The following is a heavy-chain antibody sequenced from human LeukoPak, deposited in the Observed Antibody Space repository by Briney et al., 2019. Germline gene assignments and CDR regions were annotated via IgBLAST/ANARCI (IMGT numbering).Heavy chain of an antibody. V-gene: IGHV1-18*01. CDR2: IRAYNGNT. Sequence: APVNVSYTASGYTFTSYGTSWGRQAPGQGLEWMGWIRAYNGNTNYAQKLQGRVTMTTDTSTSTAYMELRSLRSDDTAVYYCARVGDILTGSHDYWGQGTLVTVSS. J-gene: IGHJ4*02. D-gene: IGHD3-9*01. CDR1: GYTFTSYG. CDR3: ARVGDILTGSHDY.